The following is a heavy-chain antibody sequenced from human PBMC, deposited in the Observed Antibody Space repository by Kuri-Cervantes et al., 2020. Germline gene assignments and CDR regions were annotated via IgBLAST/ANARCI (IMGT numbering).Heavy chain of an antibody. J-gene: IGHJ3*01. CDR2: VRPDGNSK. V-gene: IGHV3-7*03. CDR1: GFTFTAYW. CDR3: ARDDRAGHFDV. Sequence: GRSLRLPCAASGFTFTAYWMSWVRKAPGKGLEWVGKVRPDGNSKGYVDAVKGRFPISRDNAKNSLYLQMDSLSAEDTAVYYCARDDRAGHFDVWGQGTMVTVSS. D-gene: IGHD3-10*01.